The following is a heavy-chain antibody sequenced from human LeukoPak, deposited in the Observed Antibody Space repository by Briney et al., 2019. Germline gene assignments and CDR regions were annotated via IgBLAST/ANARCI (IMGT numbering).Heavy chain of an antibody. J-gene: IGHJ4*02. CDR1: GFTFSSYG. CDR2: LSSRSTYI. Sequence: GGSLRLSCVTSGFTFSSYGMHWVRQAPGKGLEWVSSLSSRSTYIYYADSVKGRFTISRDNAKNLLYLQMNSLRAEDTAVYYCARGPYPDYWGQGTLVTVSS. CDR3: ARGPYPDY. V-gene: IGHV3-21*01.